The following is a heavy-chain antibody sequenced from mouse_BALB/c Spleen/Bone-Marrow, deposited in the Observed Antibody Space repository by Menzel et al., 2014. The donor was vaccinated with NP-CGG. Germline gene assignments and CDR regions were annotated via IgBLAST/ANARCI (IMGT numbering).Heavy chain of an antibody. J-gene: IGHJ1*01. Sequence: QVQLQQSGAELVRPGVSVKISCKGSGYTFTDYAMHWVKQSHAKSLEWIGVISTYYGDASYNQKFKGKATMTVDKSSSTAYMKLARLTSGDSAIYYCARDGSSWGYFDVWGAGTTVTVSS. CDR2: ISTYYGDA. V-gene: IGHV1S137*01. CDR3: ARDGSSWGYFDV. CDR1: GYTFTDYA. D-gene: IGHD1-1*01.